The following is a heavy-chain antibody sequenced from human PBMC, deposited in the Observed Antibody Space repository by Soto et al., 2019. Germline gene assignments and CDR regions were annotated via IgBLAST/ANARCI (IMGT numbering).Heavy chain of an antibody. V-gene: IGHV1-69*13. CDR3: ARDRSGRMGFDP. CDR1: GGTFSSYA. D-gene: IGHD2-8*01. Sequence: SVKVSCKASGGTFSSYAISWVRQAPGQGLEWMGGIIPIFGTANYAQKFQGRVTITADESTSTAYMELSSLRSEDTAVYYCARDRSGRMGFDPWGQGTLVTVSS. J-gene: IGHJ5*02. CDR2: IIPIFGTA.